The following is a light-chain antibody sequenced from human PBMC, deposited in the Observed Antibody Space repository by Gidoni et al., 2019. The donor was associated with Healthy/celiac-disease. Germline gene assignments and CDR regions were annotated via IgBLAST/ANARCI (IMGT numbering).Light chain of an antibody. J-gene: IGLJ1*01. CDR2: YDS. CDR1: NLGSKS. Sequence: SYVLTQPPSVSVAPGKTARITCGGNNLGSKSVHWYQQKPGQAPVLVIYYDSDRPSGIPERFSGSNSGNTATLTISRVEAGDEADYYCQVWDSSSDHYVFGTGTKVTXL. CDR3: QVWDSSSDHYV. V-gene: IGLV3-21*04.